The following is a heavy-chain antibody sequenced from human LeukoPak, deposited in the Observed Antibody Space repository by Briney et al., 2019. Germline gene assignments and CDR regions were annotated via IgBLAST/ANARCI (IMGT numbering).Heavy chain of an antibody. CDR1: GFPFSSHA. Sequence: GGSLRFSCAASGFPFSSHAMSWVRQPPGKGLEWVAAISNGKTYYADSVRGRFAISRDDSTNTVYLHMNSLRDEDTALYHCVREAGYCAPVCVKTNWFDPWGQGTLVTVSS. CDR3: VREAGYCAPVCVKTNWFDP. J-gene: IGHJ5*02. CDR2: ISNGKT. D-gene: IGHD2-15*01. V-gene: IGHV3-23*01.